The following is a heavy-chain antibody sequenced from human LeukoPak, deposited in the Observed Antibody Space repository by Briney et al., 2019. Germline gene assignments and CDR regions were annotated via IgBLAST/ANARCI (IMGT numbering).Heavy chain of an antibody. CDR3: ARDRDYYDSSAFSY. CDR1: GGTFSSYA. D-gene: IGHD3-22*01. V-gene: IGHV1-18*01. CDR2: ISAYNGNT. Sequence: GASVKVSCKASGGTFSSYAISWVRQAPGQGLEWMGWISAYNGNTNYAQKLQGRVTMTTDTSTSTAYMELRSLRSDDTAVYYCARDRDYYDSSAFSYWGQGTLVTVSS. J-gene: IGHJ4*02.